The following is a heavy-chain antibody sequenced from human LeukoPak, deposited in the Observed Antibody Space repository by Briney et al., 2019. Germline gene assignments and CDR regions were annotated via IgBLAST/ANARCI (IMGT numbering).Heavy chain of an antibody. CDR1: GFTFSSYG. D-gene: IGHD2-15*01. CDR3: AKARCSGGTCYFDY. V-gene: IGHV3-23*01. Sequence: PGGSLRLSCAASGFTFSSYGMSWVRQAPGKGLEWVSGISGRGDSTYYADSVKGRLTISRDNSKNTLYLQMNSLRAEDTAVYYCAKARCSGGTCYFDYWGQGTPVTVSS. CDR2: ISGRGDST. J-gene: IGHJ4*02.